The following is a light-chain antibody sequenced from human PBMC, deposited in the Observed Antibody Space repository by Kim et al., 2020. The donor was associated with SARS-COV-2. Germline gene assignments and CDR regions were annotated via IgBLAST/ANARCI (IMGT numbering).Light chain of an antibody. Sequence: GQSVTIACTGTRSDVGGYKFVYWYQQHPGKAPKLMIYDVSERPSGVPDRFSGSKSGNTASLTISGLQPEDEADYYCCSYAGNYIWVFGGGTQLTVL. J-gene: IGLJ3*02. CDR3: CSYAGNYIWV. CDR1: RSDVGGYKF. CDR2: DVS. V-gene: IGLV2-11*01.